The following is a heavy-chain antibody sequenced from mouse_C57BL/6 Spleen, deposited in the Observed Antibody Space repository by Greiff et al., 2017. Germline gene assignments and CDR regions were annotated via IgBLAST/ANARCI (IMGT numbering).Heavy chain of an antibody. V-gene: IGHV1-55*01. CDR2: IYPGSGST. Sequence: VQLQPSGAELVKPGASVKMSCKASGYTFPCYWITWVKQRPGQGLEWVGDIYPGSGSTNYNEKFKSKATLTVDTSSSTAYMQLSSLTSEDYAVYYCASDYDFAYWGQGTLVTVSA. D-gene: IGHD2-4*01. CDR3: ASDYDFAY. CDR1: GYTFPCYW. J-gene: IGHJ3*01.